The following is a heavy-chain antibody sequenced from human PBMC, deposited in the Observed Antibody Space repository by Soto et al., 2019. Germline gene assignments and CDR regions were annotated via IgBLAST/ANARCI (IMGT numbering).Heavy chain of an antibody. CDR3: ARGLGSSSPNWFDP. J-gene: IGHJ5*02. Sequence: PSETLSLTCPVSGGSISNFYWSWIRQPPGKGLEWIGNVYYTGSTNYNPSLKSRLTISVDTSKNQFSLNLSSVTAADTAVYYCARGLGSSSPNWFDPWGQGTLVTVSS. V-gene: IGHV4-59*01. CDR1: GGSISNFY. D-gene: IGHD6-13*01. CDR2: VYYTGST.